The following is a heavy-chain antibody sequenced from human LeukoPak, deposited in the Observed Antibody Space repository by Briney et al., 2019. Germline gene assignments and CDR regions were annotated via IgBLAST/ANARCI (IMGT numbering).Heavy chain of an antibody. CDR2: VNQDGTES. CDR1: GLTSINHW. CDR3: ARDRSFYDNSGYYKQLTMYYIDY. Sequence: HTGRSLRLSCAASGLTSINHWMSWVRQAPGKGLEWVANVNQDGTESYYVDSVRGRFIISRDNSKSSVYLQMNNLRAEDTAVYFCARDRSFYDNSGYYKQLTMYYIDYWGQGTLVTASS. V-gene: IGHV3-7*01. D-gene: IGHD3-22*01. J-gene: IGHJ4*02.